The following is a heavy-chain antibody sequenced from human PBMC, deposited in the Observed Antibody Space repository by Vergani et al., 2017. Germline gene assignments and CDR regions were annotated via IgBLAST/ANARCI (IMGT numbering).Heavy chain of an antibody. CDR2: IIPIFGTA. CDR1: GGTFSSYA. D-gene: IGHD3-10*01. V-gene: IGHV1-69*01. J-gene: IGHJ4*02. Sequence: QVQLVQSGAEVKKPGSSVKVSCKASGGTFSSYAISWVRQAPGQGLEWMGGIIPIFGTANYAQKFQGRVTITAAESTSTAYMELSSLRSEDTAVYYCARGGLSTMVRGVANWSFDGGGQGTLVTVSS. CDR3: ARGGLSTMVRGVANWSFDG.